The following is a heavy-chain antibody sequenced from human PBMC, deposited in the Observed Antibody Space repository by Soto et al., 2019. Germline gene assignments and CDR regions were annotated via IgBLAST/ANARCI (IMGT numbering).Heavy chain of an antibody. J-gene: IGHJ2*01. V-gene: IGHV4-59*08. CDR2: IHYSGST. CDR1: GGSISTYY. Sequence: QVQLQESGSGLVKPSETLSLTCTVSGGSISTYYWSWIRQPPGKGLEWIGYIHYSGSTNYNPSLKSRVAISVDTSKNQFSLKLTSVTAADTAVCYCARRYYGGNYWYFDLWGRGTLVTVSS. D-gene: IGHD4-17*01. CDR3: ARRYYGGNYWYFDL.